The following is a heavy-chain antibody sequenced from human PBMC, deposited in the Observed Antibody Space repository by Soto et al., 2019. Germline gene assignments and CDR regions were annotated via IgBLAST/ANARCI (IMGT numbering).Heavy chain of an antibody. Sequence: GGSLRLSCGASGFTFSNYYMSWIRQAPGKGLEWVSYISSTGRTIYYADSVKGRFTVSRDNAKNSLSLKLTSLRVEDTAVYYCARSYSSGWEFDYWGQGTQVTVS. V-gene: IGHV3-11*01. CDR2: ISSTGRTI. J-gene: IGHJ4*02. D-gene: IGHD6-19*01. CDR1: GFTFSNYY. CDR3: ARSYSSGWEFDY.